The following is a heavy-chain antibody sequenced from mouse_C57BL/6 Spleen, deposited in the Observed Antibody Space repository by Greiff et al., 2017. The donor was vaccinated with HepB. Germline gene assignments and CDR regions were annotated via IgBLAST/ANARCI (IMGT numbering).Heavy chain of an antibody. CDR3: ARDDYDWYFDV. J-gene: IGHJ1*03. V-gene: IGHV1-82*01. D-gene: IGHD2-4*01. Sequence: QVQLQQSGPELVKPGASVKISCKASGYAFSSSWMNWVKQRPGKGLEWIGRIYPGDGDTNYNGKFKGKATLTADKFSSTAYMQLSSLTSEDSAVYFCARDDYDWYFDVWGTGTTVTVSS. CDR1: GYAFSSSW. CDR2: IYPGDGDT.